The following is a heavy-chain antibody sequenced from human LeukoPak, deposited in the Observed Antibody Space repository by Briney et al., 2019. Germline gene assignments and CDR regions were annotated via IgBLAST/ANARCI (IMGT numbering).Heavy chain of an antibody. D-gene: IGHD6-13*01. V-gene: IGHV4-34*01. CDR2: INHSGST. CDR3: ARGRYSSSWSLNWFDP. Sequence: PSETLSLTCAVYGGSFSGYYWSWIRQPPGKGLEWIGEINHSGSTNYNPPLKSRVTISVDTSKNQFSLKLSSVTAADTAVYYCARGRYSSSWSLNWFDPWGQGTLVTVSS. CDR1: GGSFSGYY. J-gene: IGHJ5*02.